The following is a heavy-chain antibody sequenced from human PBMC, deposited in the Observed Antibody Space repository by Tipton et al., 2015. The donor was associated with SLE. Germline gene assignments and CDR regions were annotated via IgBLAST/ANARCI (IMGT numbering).Heavy chain of an antibody. V-gene: IGHV1-2*06. CDR2: INPDSGGT. CDR3: ARAYCSSTSCTSGY. Sequence: QLVQSGPEVKKPGASVKVSCKASGYTFTNYGISWVRQAPGQGLEWMGRINPDSGGTNYAQKFLGRVTMTWDTSISTAYMELSRLRSDDTAVYYCARAYCSSTSCTSGYWGQGTLVTVSS. D-gene: IGHD2-2*01. CDR1: GYTFTNYG. J-gene: IGHJ4*02.